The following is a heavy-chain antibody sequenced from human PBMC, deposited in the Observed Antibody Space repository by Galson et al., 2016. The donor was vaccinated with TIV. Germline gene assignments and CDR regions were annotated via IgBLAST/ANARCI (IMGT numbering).Heavy chain of an antibody. Sequence: PALVKPPQTPTLTCTFSGFSLNTDGMCVNWIRQPPGKALEWLARIDWDDDKSYSPSLKTRLTISKDTSKNQVVLTMTNMDPVDTATYYCARISGYYDSSGHYIPRSFDYWGQGALVTVSS. CDR2: IDWDDDK. J-gene: IGHJ4*02. D-gene: IGHD3-22*01. V-gene: IGHV2-70*11. CDR1: GFSLNTDGMC. CDR3: ARISGYYDSSGHYIPRSFDY.